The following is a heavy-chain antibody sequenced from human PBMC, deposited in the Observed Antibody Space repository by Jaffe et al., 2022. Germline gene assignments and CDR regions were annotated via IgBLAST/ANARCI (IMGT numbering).Heavy chain of an antibody. V-gene: IGHV3-11*01. CDR1: GFTFRDYH. J-gene: IGHJ4*02. D-gene: IGHD4-17*01. Sequence: LVESGGDLVKPGGSLRLSCAASGFTFRDYHMSWIRQTPGKGLEWISYISESGSTIHYADSVKGRFTISRDNAKKSLYLQMNSLRAEDTAVYFCARDRNYLDYGDYDGFFDHWGQGTLVTVSS. CDR3: ARDRNYLDYGDYDGFFDH. CDR2: ISESGSTI.